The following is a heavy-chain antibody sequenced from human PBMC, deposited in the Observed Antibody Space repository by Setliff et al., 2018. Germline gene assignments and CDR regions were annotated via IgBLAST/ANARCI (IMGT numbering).Heavy chain of an antibody. D-gene: IGHD2-21*02. V-gene: IGHV1-69*10. J-gene: IGHJ3*02. CDR3: ATDLKFTRFCFGSNCYSGAFEM. Sequence: ASVKVSCKASGGSFRTSSISWVRQAPGQGLEWMGGIIPILNKPNYAQSFQGRVAITADKSTTTSYMELSGLRSGDTALYFCATDLKFTRFCFGSNCYSGAFEMWGQGTMVTVSS. CDR1: GGSFRTSS. CDR2: IIPILNKP.